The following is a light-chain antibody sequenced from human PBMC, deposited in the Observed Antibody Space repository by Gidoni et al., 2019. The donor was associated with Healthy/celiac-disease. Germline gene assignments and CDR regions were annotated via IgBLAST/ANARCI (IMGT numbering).Light chain of an antibody. CDR1: ALPKQY. CDR3: QSADSSGTYV. J-gene: IGLJ1*01. V-gene: IGLV3-25*03. Sequence: SYEPTQPPSVSTSPGQTARITCSGDALPKQYAYWYQQKPGQAPVLVIFKDSERPSGIPERFSGSSSGTTVTLTISGVQADDEADYYCQSADSSGTYVFGTGTKVTVL. CDR2: KDS.